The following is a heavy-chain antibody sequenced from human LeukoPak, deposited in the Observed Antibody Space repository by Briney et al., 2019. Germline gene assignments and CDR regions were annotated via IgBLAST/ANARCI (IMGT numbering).Heavy chain of an antibody. CDR3: ARDSILWFGELPSDH. CDR2: ISSSSSYI. CDR1: GFTFSSYS. D-gene: IGHD3-10*01. J-gene: IGHJ4*02. Sequence: PGGSLRLSCAASGFTFSSYSMNWVRQAPGKGLEWVSSISSSSSYIYYADSVKGRFTISRDNAKNSLYLQMNSLRAEDTAVYYCARDSILWFGELPSDHWGQGTLVTVSS. V-gene: IGHV3-21*01.